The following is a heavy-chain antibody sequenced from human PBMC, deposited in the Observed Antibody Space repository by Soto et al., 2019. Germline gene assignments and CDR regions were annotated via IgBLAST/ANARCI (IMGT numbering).Heavy chain of an antibody. J-gene: IGHJ5*02. D-gene: IGHD2-2*01. CDR2: ISGSGGST. V-gene: IGHV3-23*01. CDR3: AKDRIDIVVVPAAPHLPNWFDP. Sequence: PGGSLRLSSPASGFTFSSYAMSWVRQAPGQGLEWVSAISGSGGSTYYADSVKGRFTISRDNSKNTLYLQMNSLRAEDTAVYYCAKDRIDIVVVPAAPHLPNWFDPWGQGTLVTVSS. CDR1: GFTFSSYA.